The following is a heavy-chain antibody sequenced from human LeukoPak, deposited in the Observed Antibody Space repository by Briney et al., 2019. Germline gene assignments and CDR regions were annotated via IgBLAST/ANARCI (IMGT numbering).Heavy chain of an antibody. CDR2: IIPIFGTA. D-gene: IGHD6-19*01. J-gene: IGHJ4*02. V-gene: IGHV1-69*05. CDR1: GGTFSSYA. CDR3: ARVITVAGSMHFDY. Sequence: SSVNVSCKASGGTFSSYAISWVRQAPGQGLEWMGRIIPIFGTANYAQKFQGRVTITTDESTSTAYMELSSLRSEDTAVYYCARVITVAGSMHFDYWGQGTLVTVSS.